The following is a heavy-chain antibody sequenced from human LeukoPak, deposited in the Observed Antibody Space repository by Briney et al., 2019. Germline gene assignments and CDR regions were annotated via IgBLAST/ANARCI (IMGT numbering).Heavy chain of an antibody. CDR2: ISSGSSYI. D-gene: IGHD3-10*01. CDR1: GFTFSSYS. J-gene: IGHJ4*02. V-gene: IGHV3-21*01. CDR3: ARADYGSGSYYNVCYDY. Sequence: GGSLRLSCAASGFTFSSYSMNWVRQAPGKGLEWVSSISSGSSYIYYADSVKGRFTISRDNAKNSLYLQMNSLRAEDTAVYYCARADYGSGSYYNVCYDYWGQGTLVTVSS.